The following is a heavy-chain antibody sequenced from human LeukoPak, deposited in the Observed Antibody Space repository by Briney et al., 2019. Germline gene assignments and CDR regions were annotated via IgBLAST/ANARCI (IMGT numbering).Heavy chain of an antibody. J-gene: IGHJ4*02. D-gene: IGHD2/OR15-2a*01. V-gene: IGHV1-46*01. CDR3: ARDLSAGPTDY. Sequence: ASVKVSCKASGYTFTSNYIHWVRQAPGQGLEWMGMIYPRDGSTSYAQKFQGRVTVTRDTSASTAYMELSSLRSEDTAVYYCARDLSAGPTDYWGQGTLVTVSS. CDR2: IYPRDGST. CDR1: GYTFTSNY.